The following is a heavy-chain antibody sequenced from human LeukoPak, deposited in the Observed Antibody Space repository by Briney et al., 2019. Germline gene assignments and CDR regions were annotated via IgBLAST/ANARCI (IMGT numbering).Heavy chain of an antibody. CDR2: ISYDGSNK. V-gene: IGHV3-30*18. J-gene: IGHJ6*03. D-gene: IGHD1-26*01. CDR1: GFTFSSYG. CDR3: AKGSIVGAISYYYLDV. Sequence: GGSLRLSCAASGFTFSSYGMHWVRQAPGKGLEWVAVISYDGSNKYYADSVKGRFTISRDNSKNTLYLQMNSLRAEDTAVYYCAKGSIVGAISYYYLDVWGTGTTVTVSS.